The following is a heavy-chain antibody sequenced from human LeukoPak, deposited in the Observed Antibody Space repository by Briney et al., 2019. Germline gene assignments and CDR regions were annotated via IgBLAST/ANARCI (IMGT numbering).Heavy chain of an antibody. CDR3: ASDPRDGGQNV. V-gene: IGHV3-30*04. CDR2: ISYSGDNK. Sequence: GGSLRLSCAASGFNLTNYAMHWVRQAPGKGLEWVTLISYSGDNKYYADSVKGRFTFSRDKSKNTLYPQMNSLRPEDSAVYYCASDPRDGGQNVWGKGTTVTVSS. J-gene: IGHJ6*04. CDR1: GFNLTNYA. D-gene: IGHD5-24*01.